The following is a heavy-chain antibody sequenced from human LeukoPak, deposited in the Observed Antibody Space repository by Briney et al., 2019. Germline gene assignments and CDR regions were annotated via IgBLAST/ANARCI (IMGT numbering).Heavy chain of an antibody. Sequence: GGSLRLSCAASGFTFSSYSMNWVRQAPGKGLEWVSSISSSTNNINYADSVKGRFTISRDNAKKSLYLQMNSLRAEDTAVYYCARDERGYSYGHFDYWGQGTLVTVSS. D-gene: IGHD5-18*01. J-gene: IGHJ4*02. V-gene: IGHV3-21*01. CDR1: GFTFSSYS. CDR2: ISSSTNNI. CDR3: ARDERGYSYGHFDY.